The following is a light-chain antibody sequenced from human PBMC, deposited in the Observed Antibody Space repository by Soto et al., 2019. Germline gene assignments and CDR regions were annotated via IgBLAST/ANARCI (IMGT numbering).Light chain of an antibody. CDR1: QSVSSY. CDR3: QQRSNWPST. CDR2: DAS. J-gene: IGKJ3*01. Sequence: IVLTQSPATLSLSTGERATLSCRASQSVSSYLAWYQQKPGQAPRLLIYDASNRATGIPARFSGSGSGTDFTLTISSLEPEDFAVYYCQQRSNWPSTFGPGTKVDIK. V-gene: IGKV3-11*01.